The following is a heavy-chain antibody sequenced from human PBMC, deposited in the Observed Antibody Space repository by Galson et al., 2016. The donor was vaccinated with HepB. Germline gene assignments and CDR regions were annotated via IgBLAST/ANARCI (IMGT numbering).Heavy chain of an antibody. D-gene: IGHD2-2*01. V-gene: IGHV4-61*02. CDR2: FYTNGRT. J-gene: IGHJ4*02. CDR1: GGSISSGSYY. Sequence: TLSLTCNVSGGSISSGSYYWNWIRQPAGKGLEWIGRFYTNGRTNYNPSLGSRVTISVDTSKNQFSLKLNSVTAADTAIYYCAGGWGFCSSTTCYGGAFDDWGRGTLVTVSS. CDR3: AGGWGFCSSTTCYGGAFDD.